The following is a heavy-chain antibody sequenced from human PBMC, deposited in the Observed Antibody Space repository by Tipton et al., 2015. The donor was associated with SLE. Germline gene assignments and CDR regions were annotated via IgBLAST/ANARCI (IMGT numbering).Heavy chain of an antibody. J-gene: IGHJ3*02. D-gene: IGHD3-22*01. CDR2: IYYSGST. CDR3: ARYITMIVVGEAFDI. Sequence: TLSLTCTVSGGSISSSSYYWGWIRQPPGKGLEWIGSIYYSGSTYYNPSPKSRVTISVDTSKDQFSLKLSSVTAADTAVYYCARYITMIVVGEAFDIWGQGTMVTVSS. CDR1: GGSISSSSYY. V-gene: IGHV4-39*07.